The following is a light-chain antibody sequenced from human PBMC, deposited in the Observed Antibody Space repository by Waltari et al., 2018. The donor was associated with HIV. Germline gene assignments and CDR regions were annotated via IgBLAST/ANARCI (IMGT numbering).Light chain of an antibody. V-gene: IGKV1-12*01. CDR1: QGFTRC. J-gene: IGKJ3*01. CDR2: ATS. CDR3: LQAYNFPLT. Sequence: DIQVTKSPSFVSASVGDRVSITCRATQGFTRCLAWYQQTPRTPPQLLFSATSGLQSVVSSSFSGSGSATVFTLTISDVQPEYFATYYCLQAYNFPLTFGPGTTVDV.